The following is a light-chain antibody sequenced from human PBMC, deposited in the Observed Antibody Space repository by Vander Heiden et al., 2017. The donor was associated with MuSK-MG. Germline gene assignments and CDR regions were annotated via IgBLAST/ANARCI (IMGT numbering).Light chain of an antibody. V-gene: IGKV1-39*01. CDR1: QSIGSS. Sequence: DIQMTQSPSSLSAPVGDRVTMSCQASQSIGSSLKWFQQKPGKAPVLLIYETANLQSGVPSRFSGSRSGADFTLTIDSLQPEDFATYYCHQTYGSVRTFGQGTRVEVK. J-gene: IGKJ1*01. CDR2: ETA. CDR3: HQTYGSVRT.